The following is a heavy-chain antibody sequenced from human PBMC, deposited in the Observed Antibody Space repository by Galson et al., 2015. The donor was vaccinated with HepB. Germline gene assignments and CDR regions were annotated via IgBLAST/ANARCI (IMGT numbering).Heavy chain of an antibody. J-gene: IGHJ4*02. CDR3: ARETPDTYYFDY. CDR2: IFAGGGST. D-gene: IGHD2-15*01. CDR1: GYTLTNYH. V-gene: IGHV1-46*01. Sequence: SMKVSCKASGYTLTNYHFHWVRQAPGQGPEWMGKIFAGGGSTRYAERFQGRVTLTRDSSTSTIYMEASSLRSDDTAVYYCARETPDTYYFDYWGQGTLVTVSS.